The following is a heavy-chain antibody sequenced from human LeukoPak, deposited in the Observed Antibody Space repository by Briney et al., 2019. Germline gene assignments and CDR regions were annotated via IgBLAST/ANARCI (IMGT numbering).Heavy chain of an antibody. Sequence: PSETLSLTCTVSGGSISSYYWSWIRQPPGKGLEWIGYIYYSGSTNYKPSLKSRVTISVDTSKNQFSLQLSSVTAADTAVYYCARDDPSYSSGFDYWGQGTLVTVSS. CDR2: IYYSGST. D-gene: IGHD6-19*01. V-gene: IGHV4-59*01. CDR3: ARDDPSYSSGFDY. CDR1: GGSISSYY. J-gene: IGHJ4*02.